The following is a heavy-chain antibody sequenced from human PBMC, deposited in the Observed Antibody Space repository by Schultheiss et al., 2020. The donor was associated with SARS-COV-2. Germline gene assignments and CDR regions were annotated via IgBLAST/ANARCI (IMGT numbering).Heavy chain of an antibody. Sequence: GESLKISCAASGFTFSSYGMHWVRQAPGKGLEWVAVIWYDGSNKYYADSVKGRFTISRDNSKNTLYLQMNSLRAEDTAVYYCAGARYYYGMDVWGQGTTVTVSS. CDR1: GFTFSSYG. J-gene: IGHJ6*02. CDR2: IWYDGSNK. V-gene: IGHV3-33*08. CDR3: AGARYYYGMDV. D-gene: IGHD6-6*01.